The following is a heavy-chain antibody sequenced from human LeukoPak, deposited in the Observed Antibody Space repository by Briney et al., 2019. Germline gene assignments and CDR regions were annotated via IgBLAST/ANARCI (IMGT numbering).Heavy chain of an antibody. D-gene: IGHD3-10*01. CDR3: AKVWEVRGVIKSNDPYYFDY. Sequence: GGSLRLSCVASGFTFSSYSMNWVRQAPGKGLEWVSYISSSSSDIYYADSVKGRFTISRDNSKNTLYLQMNSLRAEDTAVYYCAKVWEVRGVIKSNDPYYFDYWGQGTLVTVSS. CDR2: ISSSSSDI. CDR1: GFTFSSYS. J-gene: IGHJ4*02. V-gene: IGHV3-21*04.